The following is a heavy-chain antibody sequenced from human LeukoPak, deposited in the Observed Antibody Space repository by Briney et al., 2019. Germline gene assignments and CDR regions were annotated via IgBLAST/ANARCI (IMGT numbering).Heavy chain of an antibody. J-gene: IGHJ4*02. CDR2: IKSKTDGGTT. CDR3: TTWIPTGYYDSSGYYYVGYFDY. D-gene: IGHD3-22*01. CDR1: GFTFDDYG. V-gene: IGHV3-15*01. Sequence: PGGSLRLSCAASGFTFDDYGMSWVRQAPGKGLEWVGRIKSKTDGGTTDYAAPVKGRFTISRDDSKNTLYLQMNSLKTEDTAVYYCTTWIPTGYYDSSGYYYVGYFDYWGQGTLVTVSS.